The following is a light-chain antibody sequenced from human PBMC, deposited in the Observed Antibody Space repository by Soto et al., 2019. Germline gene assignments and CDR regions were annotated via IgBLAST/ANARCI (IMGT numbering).Light chain of an antibody. V-gene: IGLV2-23*02. CDR1: SSDVGSYNL. J-gene: IGLJ3*02. CDR3: CSYARSSTWV. Sequence: QSVLTQPASVSGSPGQSITISCTGTSSDVGSYNLVSLYQHHPGKAPKLMIYEVNKRPSGVSNRFSGSKSGNTASLTISGLQAEDEADYYCCSYARSSTWVFGGGTKLTVL. CDR2: EVN.